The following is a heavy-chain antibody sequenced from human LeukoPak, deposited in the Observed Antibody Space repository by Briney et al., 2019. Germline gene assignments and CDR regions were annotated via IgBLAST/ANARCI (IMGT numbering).Heavy chain of an antibody. CDR3: ATASRGGDSIY. V-gene: IGHV3-7*05. CDR1: GFTFSSYE. J-gene: IGHJ4*02. Sequence: GGSLRLSCAASGFTFSSYEMNWVRQAPGKGLEWLANVKTDGSEKFYVDSVKGRFTISRDNAKNSLYLQMNSLRAEDTALYYCATASRGGDSIYWGQGTLVTVSS. D-gene: IGHD2-21*02. CDR2: VKTDGSEK.